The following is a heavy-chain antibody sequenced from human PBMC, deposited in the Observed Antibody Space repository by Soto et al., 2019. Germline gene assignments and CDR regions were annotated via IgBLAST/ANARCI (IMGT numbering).Heavy chain of an antibody. V-gene: IGHV3-23*01. J-gene: IGHJ6*03. CDR1: GFTFISYA. CDR3: AKASKSRGLGYYYMDV. CDR2: ISGSGGST. D-gene: IGHD2-2*01. Sequence: GGSLRLSCAASGFTFISYAMSWVRQAPGKGLEWVSAISGSGGSTYYADSVKGRFTISRDNSKNTLYLQMNSLRAEDTAVYYCAKASKSRGLGYYYMDVWGKGTTVTVSS.